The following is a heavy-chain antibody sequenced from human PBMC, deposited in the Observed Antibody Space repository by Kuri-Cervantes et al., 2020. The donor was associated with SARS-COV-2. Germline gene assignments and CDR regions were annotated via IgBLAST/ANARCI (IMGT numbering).Heavy chain of an antibody. Sequence: GGSLRLSCTASGFTFNTYNMKWVRQAPGKGLEWVSGIGPSNTYIYYADSVKGRFIISRDNAKNSLYLQMNSLRAEDTALYYCARHYGDYTLPLYYFDYWGQGTLVTVSS. V-gene: IGHV3-21*04. CDR2: IGPSNTYI. CDR1: GFTFNTYN. J-gene: IGHJ4*02. D-gene: IGHD4-17*01. CDR3: ARHYGDYTLPLYYFDY.